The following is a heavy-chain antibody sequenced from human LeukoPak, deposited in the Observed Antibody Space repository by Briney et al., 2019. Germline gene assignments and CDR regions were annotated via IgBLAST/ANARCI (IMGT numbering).Heavy chain of an antibody. Sequence: ASVNVSCKASGYTFTGYYMHWVRQAPGKGLEWMGWSNPNSGGTNYAQKFQGRVTMTRDTSISTAYVELSRLRSDDTAVYYCARDLRTVRLGFYWGQGTLVTVSS. CDR1: GYTFTGYY. D-gene: IGHD4-17*01. J-gene: IGHJ4*02. V-gene: IGHV1-2*02. CDR2: SNPNSGGT. CDR3: ARDLRTVRLGFY.